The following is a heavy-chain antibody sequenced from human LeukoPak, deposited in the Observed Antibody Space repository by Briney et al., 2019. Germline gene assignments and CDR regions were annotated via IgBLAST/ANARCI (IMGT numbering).Heavy chain of an antibody. CDR3: ARGDYDFWSGYYTWFDY. V-gene: IGHV4-59*01. J-gene: IGHJ4*02. CDR1: GGSISSYY. CDR2: IYYSGGT. Sequence: SETLSLTCTVSGGSISSYYWSWTRQPPGKGLEWIGYIYYSGGTNYNPSLKSRVTISVDTSKNQFSLKLSSVTAADTAVYYCARGDYDFWSGYYTWFDYWGQGTLVTVSS. D-gene: IGHD3-3*01.